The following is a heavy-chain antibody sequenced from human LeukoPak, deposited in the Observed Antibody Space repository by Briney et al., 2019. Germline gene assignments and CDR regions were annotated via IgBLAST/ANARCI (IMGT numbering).Heavy chain of an antibody. V-gene: IGHV1-2*02. J-gene: IGHJ6*03. CDR1: RYTFTGYY. CDR2: IYPNSGGT. Sequence: ASVKVSCKASRYTFTGYYMHWVRQAPGQGLEWMGWIYPNSGGTNYAQKFQGRVTMTRDTSISTAYMELSRLRSDDTAVYYCARSDQFPYYMDVWGKGTTVTVSS. CDR3: ARSDQFPYYMDV. D-gene: IGHD2-2*01.